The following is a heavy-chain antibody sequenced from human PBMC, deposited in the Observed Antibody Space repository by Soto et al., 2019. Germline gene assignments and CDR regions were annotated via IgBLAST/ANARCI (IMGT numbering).Heavy chain of an antibody. D-gene: IGHD6-13*01. V-gene: IGHV4-59*01. Sequence: QVQLQESGPGLVKPSETLSLTCTVSGGSISSYYWSWIRQPPGNGLEWIGYIYYSGSTNYNPSLKSRVTISVDTSKNQFYLKLSSVTAADTAVYYCARGGSSSSWYHPYFDYWGQGTLVTVSS. CDR2: IYYSGST. CDR3: ARGGSSSSWYHPYFDY. J-gene: IGHJ4*02. CDR1: GGSISSYY.